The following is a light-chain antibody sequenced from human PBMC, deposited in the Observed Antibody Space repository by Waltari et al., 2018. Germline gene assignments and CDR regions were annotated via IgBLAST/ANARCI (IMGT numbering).Light chain of an antibody. V-gene: IGKV3-20*01. CDR1: QSISNTY. CDR3: QQSDTASGT. Sequence: ELVLTQSPGTLSLSPGERATLPCRARQSISNTYLAWYQHKPGQAPSLLIYAASSRATGIPDRFSGRGSGTDFTLTINRLEPEDFAVYYCQQSDTASGTFGQGTRLEIK. J-gene: IGKJ5*01. CDR2: AAS.